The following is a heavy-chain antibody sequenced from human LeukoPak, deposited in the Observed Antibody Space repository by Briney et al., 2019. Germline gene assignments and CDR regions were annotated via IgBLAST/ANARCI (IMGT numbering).Heavy chain of an antibody. CDR1: GFTFSGSA. V-gene: IGHV3-73*01. D-gene: IGHD3-10*01. J-gene: IGHJ4*02. CDR2: IRSKANSYAT. Sequence: GGSLRLSCAASGFTFSGSAMHWVRQASGKGLEWVGRIRSKANSYATAYAASVKGRFTISRDDSKNTAYLQMNSLRAEDTAVYYCVRFGELLYSRPYYFDYWGQGTLVTVSS. CDR3: VRFGELLYSRPYYFDY.